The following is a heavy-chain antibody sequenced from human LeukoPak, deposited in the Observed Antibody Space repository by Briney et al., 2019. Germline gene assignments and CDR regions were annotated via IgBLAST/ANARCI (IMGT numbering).Heavy chain of an antibody. D-gene: IGHD3-22*01. CDR2: IKQDGSEK. CDR1: GFTFSSYW. J-gene: IGHJ4*02. CDR3: ARGRMLYYYDSSGYPFDY. Sequence: GGSLRLSCAASGFTFSSYWMSWVRQAPGKGLEWVANIKQDGSEKYYVDSVKGRFIISRDNAKNSLYLQMNSLRAEDTAVYYCARGRMLYYYDSSGYPFDYWGQGSLVTVSS. V-gene: IGHV3-7*04.